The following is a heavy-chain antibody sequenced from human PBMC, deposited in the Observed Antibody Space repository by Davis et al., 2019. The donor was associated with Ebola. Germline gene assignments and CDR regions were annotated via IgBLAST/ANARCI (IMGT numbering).Heavy chain of an antibody. V-gene: IGHV4-59*01. Sequence: SETLSLTCTVSGGSISSYYWSWIRQPPGKGLEWIGYIYSSSSTNSNPSFKSRVTISVDTSKNQFSLKLMPVTAADTAVYYCAGAGYSSGWNFYYWGQGTLVTVSS. CDR1: GGSISSYY. CDR2: IYSSSST. CDR3: AGAGYSSGWNFYY. D-gene: IGHD6-19*01. J-gene: IGHJ4*02.